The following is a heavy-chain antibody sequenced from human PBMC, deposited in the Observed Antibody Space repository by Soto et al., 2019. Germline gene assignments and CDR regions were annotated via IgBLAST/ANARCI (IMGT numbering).Heavy chain of an antibody. CDR2: MNPNSGNT. CDR3: ARDKVVGAAGK. J-gene: IGHJ4*02. V-gene: IGHV1-8*01. D-gene: IGHD6-13*01. CDR1: GYTFTSYD. Sequence: QVQLVQSGAEVKKPGASVKVSCKASGYTFTSYDISWVRQATGQGLERMGWMNPNSGNTVYAQKFQGRVTMTRNTCMSTAYVELSSLRSEVTAVYYCARDKVVGAAGKRGQGTLVSVCS.